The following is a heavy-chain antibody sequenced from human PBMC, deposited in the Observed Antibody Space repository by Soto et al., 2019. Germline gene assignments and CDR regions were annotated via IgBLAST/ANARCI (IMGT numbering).Heavy chain of an antibody. J-gene: IGHJ6*03. CDR2: IIPILGIA. D-gene: IGHD3-10*01. V-gene: IGHV1-69*02. CDR3: AQLGADYYYYMDV. Sequence: GASVKVSCKASGGTFSSYTISWVRQAPGQGLEWTGRIIPILGIANYAQKFQGRVTITADKSTSTAYMELSSLRSEDTAVYYCAQLGADYYYYMDVWGKGTTVTVSS. CDR1: GGTFSSYT.